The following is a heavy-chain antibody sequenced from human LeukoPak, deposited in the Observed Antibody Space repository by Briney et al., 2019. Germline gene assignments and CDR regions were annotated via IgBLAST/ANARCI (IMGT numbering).Heavy chain of an antibody. CDR1: GFTFDDYA. J-gene: IGHJ4*02. CDR3: AKDRAGGAGGNYFDY. Sequence: QPGGSRRLSCAASGFTFDDYAMHWVRQAPGKGLELVSLISWDGGSTYYEDSVKGRFTISRDNSKNSLYLQMNSLRAEDTALYYCAKDRAGGAGGNYFDYWGQGTLVTVSS. CDR2: ISWDGGST. D-gene: IGHD3-10*01. V-gene: IGHV3-43D*03.